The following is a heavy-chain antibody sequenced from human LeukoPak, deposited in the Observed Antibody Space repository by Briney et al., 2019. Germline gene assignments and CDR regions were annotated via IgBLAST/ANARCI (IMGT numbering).Heavy chain of an antibody. CDR1: GGSISSSSYY. Sequence: TSETLSLTCTVSGGSISSSSYYWGWIRQPPGKGLEWIGSIYYSGSTYYNPSLKSRVTISVDTSKNQFSLKLSSVTAADTAVYYCARARRDVAEAMDWGQGTLVTVSS. J-gene: IGHJ4*02. CDR2: IYYSGST. CDR3: ARARRDVAEAMD. V-gene: IGHV4-39*07. D-gene: IGHD1-14*01.